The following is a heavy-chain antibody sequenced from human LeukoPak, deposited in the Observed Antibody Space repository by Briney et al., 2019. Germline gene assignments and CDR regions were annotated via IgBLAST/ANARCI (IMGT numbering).Heavy chain of an antibody. CDR3: ATENKYYDILTGYSDY. CDR2: INPNSGGT. J-gene: IGHJ4*02. D-gene: IGHD3-9*01. V-gene: IGHV1-2*02. Sequence: ASVKVSCKASGYTFTGYYMHWVRQAPGQGLEWMGWINPNSGGTNYAQKFQGRVTMTRDTSISTAYMELSRLRSDDTAVYYCATENKYYDILTGYSDYWGQGTLVTVSS. CDR1: GYTFTGYY.